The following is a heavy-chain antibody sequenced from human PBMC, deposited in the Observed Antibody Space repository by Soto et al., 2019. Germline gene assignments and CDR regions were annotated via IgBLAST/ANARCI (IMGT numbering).Heavy chain of an antibody. D-gene: IGHD3-10*01. V-gene: IGHV3-43*01. CDR2: ISGDGVKT. J-gene: IGHJ4*02. CDR1: GFIFNRFT. CDR3: VKEMSTLFFDY. Sequence: GGSLRLSCAASGFIFNRFTMHWVRQPPGRGPEWVSLISGDGVKTLYADSVKGRFTISRDNRKNSLYLQMNSLTSEDTAVYYCVKEMSTLFFDYWGQGTLVTVSS.